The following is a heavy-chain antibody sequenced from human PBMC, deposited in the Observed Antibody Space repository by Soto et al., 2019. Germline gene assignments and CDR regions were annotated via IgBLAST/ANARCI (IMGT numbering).Heavy chain of an antibody. J-gene: IGHJ6*02. V-gene: IGHV1-2*02. CDR2: ISPNSGGT. CDR1: GYTFTGYY. CDR3: ARKLELRGSYYYYYDMDV. Sequence: ASVKVSCKASGYTFTGYYMHWVRQAPGQGFEWMGRISPNSGGTNYAQKFQGRVTMTRDTSISTAYMELSRLRSDDTAVYYCARKLELRGSYYYYYDMDVWGQGTTVTVSS. D-gene: IGHD1-7*01.